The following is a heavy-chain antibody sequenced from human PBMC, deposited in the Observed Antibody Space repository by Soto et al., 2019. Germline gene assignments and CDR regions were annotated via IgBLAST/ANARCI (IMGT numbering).Heavy chain of an antibody. CDR3: ARRYGYYFDY. Sequence: SETLSLTCTVSGGSISSYYWSWIRQPPGKGLEWIGYVHDSWGSHYNPSLKSRVAISLDTSKSQFSLKLSSVTAADTAVYYCARRYGYYFDYWGQGTLVTVSS. CDR1: GGSISSYY. V-gene: IGHV4-59*08. J-gene: IGHJ4*02. CDR2: VHDSWGS. D-gene: IGHD4-17*01.